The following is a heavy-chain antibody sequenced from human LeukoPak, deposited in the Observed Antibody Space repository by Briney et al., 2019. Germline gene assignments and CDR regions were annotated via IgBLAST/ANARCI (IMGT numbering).Heavy chain of an antibody. CDR3: AKSMDILTGYLWSLDY. CDR2: ISYDGSNK. D-gene: IGHD3-9*01. CDR1: GFTFSSYG. Sequence: GGSLRLSCAASGFTFSSYGMHWVRQAPGKGLEWVAVISYDGSNKYYADSVKGRFTISRDNSKNTMYLQMNSLRAEDTAVYYCAKSMDILTGYLWSLDYWGQGTLVTVSS. V-gene: IGHV3-30*18. J-gene: IGHJ4*02.